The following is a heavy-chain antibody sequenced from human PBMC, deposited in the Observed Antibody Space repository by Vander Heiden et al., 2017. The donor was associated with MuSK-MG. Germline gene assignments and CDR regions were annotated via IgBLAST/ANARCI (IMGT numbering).Heavy chain of an antibody. Sequence: EVQVLESGGGLVQPGGSLRLSCAASGFTFNSYAMNWVRQAPGKGLGWVSAVSGNGGSSYYADSVKGRFTISRDNSKNTLYLQMNSLRAEDTAIYYCARVGGSSSWYEVDYWGQGTLVTVSS. V-gene: IGHV3-23*01. CDR3: ARVGGSSSWYEVDY. D-gene: IGHD6-13*01. CDR2: VSGNGGSS. J-gene: IGHJ4*02. CDR1: GFTFNSYA.